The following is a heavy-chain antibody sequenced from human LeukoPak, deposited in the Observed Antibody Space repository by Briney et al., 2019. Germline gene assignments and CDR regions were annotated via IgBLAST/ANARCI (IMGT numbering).Heavy chain of an antibody. CDR2: ISGSGNIK. V-gene: IGHV3-11*01. CDR1: GFTFSDYY. D-gene: IGHD6-19*01. J-gene: IGHJ4*02. Sequence: PGRSRRLSSAASGFTFSDYYMSWIRQAPGKGLEWISYISGSGNIKYHADSVKGRFTISRDNAKNSLSLQMDSLRAEDTAVYYCARVIGGGQWLDYWGQGTLVTVSS. CDR3: ARVIGGGQWLDY.